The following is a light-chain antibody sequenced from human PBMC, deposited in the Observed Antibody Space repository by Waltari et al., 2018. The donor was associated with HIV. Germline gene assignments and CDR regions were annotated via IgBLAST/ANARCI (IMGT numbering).Light chain of an antibody. J-gene: IGKJ3*01. CDR3: MQSLQTPRT. V-gene: IGKV2-28*01. CDR1: QSLLHTNGYNY. Sequence: DIVMTQSPLSLPVTPGEPASISCRSSQSLLHTNGYNYLDWYVQKSGQSPQLLIYLGSNRASGVPDRFSGSGSGTDFTLKISRVEAEDVGVYYCMQSLQTPRTFGPGTKVDIK. CDR2: LGS.